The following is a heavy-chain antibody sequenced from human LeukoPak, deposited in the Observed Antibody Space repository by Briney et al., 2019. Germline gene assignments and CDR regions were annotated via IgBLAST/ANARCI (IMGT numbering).Heavy chain of an antibody. Sequence: GGSLRLSCAASGFTFSSYGMHWVRQAPAKGLEWVAVIWYDGSNKYYADSVKGRFTISRDNSKNTLYLQMNSLRAEDTAEYYCAKDRSLSIDYWGQGTLVTVSS. J-gene: IGHJ4*02. V-gene: IGHV3-33*06. CDR2: IWYDGSNK. CDR3: AKDRSLSIDY. CDR1: GFTFSSYG.